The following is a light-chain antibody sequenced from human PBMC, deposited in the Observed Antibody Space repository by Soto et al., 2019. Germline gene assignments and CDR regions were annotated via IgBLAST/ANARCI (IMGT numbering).Light chain of an antibody. CDR2: AAS. CDR3: QQANSFPIT. J-gene: IGKJ5*01. V-gene: IGKV1-12*01. CDR1: QGISNW. Sequence: DIQMTQSPSSVSASVGDRVTITCRASQGISNWLAWYQQKPGKAPKLLIYAASSLQSGVPSRFSGSGFGTDFTLTISSLQPEDFATDYCQQANSFPITFGQGTRLEIK.